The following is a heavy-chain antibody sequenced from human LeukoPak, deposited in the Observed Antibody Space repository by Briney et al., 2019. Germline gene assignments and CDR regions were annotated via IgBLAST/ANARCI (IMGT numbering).Heavy chain of an antibody. D-gene: IGHD5-18*01. Sequence: KPSETLSLTCTVSGGSISSYYWSWIRQPAGKGLEWIGRIYTSGSTNYNPSLKSRVTMSVDTSKNQFSLKLSSVTAADTAVYYCARDHVDTAMVDNYYYMDVWGKGTTVTISS. V-gene: IGHV4-4*07. J-gene: IGHJ6*03. CDR1: GGSISSYY. CDR3: ARDHVDTAMVDNYYYMDV. CDR2: IYTSGST.